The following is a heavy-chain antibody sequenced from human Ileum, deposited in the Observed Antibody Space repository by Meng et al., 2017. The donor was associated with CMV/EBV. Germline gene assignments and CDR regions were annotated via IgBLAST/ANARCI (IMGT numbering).Heavy chain of an antibody. Sequence: VQLQQSGPRLVRPSQTLSPTCAISGDSVFNKNVAWNWIRQSPSRGLEWLGRTYYMSKWNNDYAASVESRIIVNLDTFTNQLSLQLNSVTPDDTAVYYCARGQFSALDFWGQGTLVTVSS. V-gene: IGHV6-1*01. D-gene: IGHD4-11*01. CDR3: ARGQFSALDF. CDR2: TYYMSKWNN. J-gene: IGHJ4*02. CDR1: GDSVFNKNVA.